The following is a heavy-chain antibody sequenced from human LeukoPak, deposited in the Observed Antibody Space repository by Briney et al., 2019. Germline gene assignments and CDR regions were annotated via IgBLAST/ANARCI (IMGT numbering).Heavy chain of an antibody. J-gene: IGHJ4*02. CDR3: ADLTY. CDR2: ISYDGSNK. CDR1: GFTFSSYG. V-gene: IGHV3-30*03. D-gene: IGHD3-9*01. Sequence: GRSLRLSCAASGFTFSSYGMHWVRQAPGKGLEWVAVISYDGSNKYYADSVKGRFTISRDNSKNTLYLQMNGLRAEDTAVYYCADLTYWGQGTLVTVSS.